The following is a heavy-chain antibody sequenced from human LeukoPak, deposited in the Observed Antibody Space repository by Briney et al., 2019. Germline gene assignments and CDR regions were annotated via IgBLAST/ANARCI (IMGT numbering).Heavy chain of an antibody. CDR2: INHSGST. CDR1: GGSFSGYY. D-gene: IGHD2/OR15-2a*01. V-gene: IGHV4-34*01. J-gene: IGHJ3*02. CDR3: ARGPSLFSLTDAFDI. Sequence: TSETLSLTCAVYGGSFSGYYWSWIRQPPGKGLEWIGEINHSGSTNYNPSLKSRVTISVDTSKNQFSLKLSSVTAADTAVYYCARGPSLFSLTDAFDIWGQGTMVTVSS.